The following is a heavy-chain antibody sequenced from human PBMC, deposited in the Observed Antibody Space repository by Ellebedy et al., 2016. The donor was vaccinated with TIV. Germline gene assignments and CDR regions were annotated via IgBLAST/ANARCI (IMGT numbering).Heavy chain of an antibody. V-gene: IGHV1-2*02. CDR3: ARDYWGSYEY. D-gene: IGHD1-26*01. J-gene: IGHJ4*02. CDR1: GYTFTDYR. CDR2: ISPNGGGT. Sequence: AASVKVSCKASGYTFTDYRLDWVRQAPGLGLEWMGWISPNGGGTHYAQTFQGRVSMTGDTSISTAYLELSRLTSDDTAVYYCARDYWGSYEYWGQGTLVTVSS.